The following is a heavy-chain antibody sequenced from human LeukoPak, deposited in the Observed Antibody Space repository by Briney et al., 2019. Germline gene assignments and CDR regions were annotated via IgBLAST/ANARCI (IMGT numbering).Heavy chain of an antibody. D-gene: IGHD2-15*01. CDR1: GYTFTNYA. J-gene: IGHJ4*02. V-gene: IGHV1-3*01. Sequence: ASVKVSCKASGYTFTNYAMHWVRQAPGQRLEWMGWINAGNGNTKYSQKFQGRVTITRDTSASTAYMELSSLRSEDTAVYYCARGRPDIVVVVSVPSFDYWGQGTLVTVSS. CDR3: ARGRPDIVVVVSVPSFDY. CDR2: INAGNGNT.